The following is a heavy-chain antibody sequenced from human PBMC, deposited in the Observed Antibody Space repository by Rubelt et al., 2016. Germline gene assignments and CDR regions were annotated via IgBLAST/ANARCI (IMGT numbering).Heavy chain of an antibody. Sequence: PRLSCAASGFTFSNAWMSWVRQAPGKGLEWVGRIKSKTDGGTTDYAAPVKGRFTISRDDSKNTLYLQMNSLKTEDTAVYYCTTDRYYYDSSGFPWFDPWGQGTLVTVSS. J-gene: IGHJ5*02. D-gene: IGHD3-22*01. CDR3: TTDRYYYDSSGFPWFDP. CDR2: IKSKTDGGTT. V-gene: IGHV3-15*01. CDR1: GFTFSNAW.